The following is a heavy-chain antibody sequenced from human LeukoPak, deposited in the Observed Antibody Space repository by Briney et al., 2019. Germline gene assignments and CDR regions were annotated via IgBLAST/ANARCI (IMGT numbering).Heavy chain of an antibody. CDR2: IYYSGST. D-gene: IGHD2/OR15-2a*01. J-gene: IGHJ6*02. CDR3: ARRLAMGYYYYGMDV. V-gene: IGHV4-59*01. Sequence: SETLSLTCTVSGGSLNNDYWNWIRQPPGKGLEWIGYIYYSGSTNYNPSLKSRVTISVDTSKNQFSLKLSSVTAADTAVYYCARRLAMGYYYYGMDVWGQGTTVTVSS. CDR1: GGSLNNDY.